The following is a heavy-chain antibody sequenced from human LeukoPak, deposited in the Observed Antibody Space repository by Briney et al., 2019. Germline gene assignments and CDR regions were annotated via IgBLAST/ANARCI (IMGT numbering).Heavy chain of an antibody. V-gene: IGHV3-21*01. CDR2: ISSSSSYI. J-gene: IGHJ4*02. Sequence: TGGSLRLSCAASGFTFSSYSMNWVRQAPGKGLEWVSSISSSSSYIYYADSVKGRFTISRDNAKNSLYLQMNSLRAEDTAVYYCARDRAAAGYNWGQGTLVTVSS. CDR1: GFTFSSYS. D-gene: IGHD6-13*01. CDR3: ARDRAAAGYN.